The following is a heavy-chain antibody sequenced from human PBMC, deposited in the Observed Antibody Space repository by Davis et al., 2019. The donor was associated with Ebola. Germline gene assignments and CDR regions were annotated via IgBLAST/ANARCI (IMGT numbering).Heavy chain of an antibody. CDR1: GCSINSYY. CDR2: IYHRGST. V-gene: IGHV4-59*01. D-gene: IGHD4-17*01. Sequence: PSETLSLTCTASGCSINSYYWSWIRQPPGKGLEWIGYIYHRGSTSYNPSLKSRATISLDTSKNHFSLKLSSVTAADTAVYYCARGVYGAYFDNWGQGTLVTVSS. J-gene: IGHJ4*02. CDR3: ARGVYGAYFDN.